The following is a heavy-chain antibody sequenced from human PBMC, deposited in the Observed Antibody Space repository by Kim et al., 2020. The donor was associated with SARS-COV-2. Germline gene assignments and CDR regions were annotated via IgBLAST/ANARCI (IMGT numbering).Heavy chain of an antibody. J-gene: IGHJ5*02. Sequence: ASVKVSCKASGYTFTSYAMNWVRQAPGQGLEWMGWINTNTGNPTYAQGFTGRFVFSLDTSVSTAYLQISSLKAEDTAVYYCARDLVGGWLGSFDPWGQGTLVTVSS. V-gene: IGHV7-4-1*02. CDR2: INTNTGNP. D-gene: IGHD5-12*01. CDR1: GYTFTSYA. CDR3: ARDLVGGWLGSFDP.